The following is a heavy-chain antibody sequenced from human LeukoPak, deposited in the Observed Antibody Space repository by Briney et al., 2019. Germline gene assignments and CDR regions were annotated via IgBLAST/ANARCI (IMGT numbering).Heavy chain of an antibody. CDR3: AGMGY. V-gene: IGHV3-7*05. J-gene: IGHJ4*02. D-gene: IGHD5-24*01. CDR1: GFTFSRSW. CDR2: INEDGREK. Sequence: PGGSLRLSCVVSGFTFSRSWMSWVRQAPGKGLEWVASINEDGREKNYVDSVKGRFTISRDNAKNSLYLQMNTLRAEDTAVYYCAGMGYWGQGTLVTVSS.